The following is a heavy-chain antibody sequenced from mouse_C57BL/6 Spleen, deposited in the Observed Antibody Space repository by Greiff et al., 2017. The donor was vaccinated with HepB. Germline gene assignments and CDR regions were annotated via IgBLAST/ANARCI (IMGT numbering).Heavy chain of an antibody. CDR3: ARGGERLPLDY. Sequence: VQLQQSGPVLVKPGASVKMSCKASGYTFTDYYMNWVKQSHGKSLEWIGVINPYNGGTSYNQKFKGKATLTVDKSSSTAYMELNSLTSEDSAVYYCARGGERLPLDYWGQGTTLTVSS. CDR1: GYTFTDYY. CDR2: INPYNGGT. V-gene: IGHV1-19*01. J-gene: IGHJ2*01. D-gene: IGHD1-2*01.